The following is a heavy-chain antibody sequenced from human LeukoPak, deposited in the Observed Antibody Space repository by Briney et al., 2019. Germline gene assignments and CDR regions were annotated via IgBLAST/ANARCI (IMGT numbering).Heavy chain of an antibody. Sequence: PGGSLRLSCSASGFTFSSYGMHWVRQAPGKGLEWVAVISYDGSNKYYADSVKGRFTISRDNSKNTLYLQMNSLRAEDTAVYYCANLLDCSGGSCYSDYYYYYGMDVWGQGTTVTVSS. D-gene: IGHD2-15*01. CDR2: ISYDGSNK. J-gene: IGHJ6*02. CDR3: ANLLDCSGGSCYSDYYYYYGMDV. CDR1: GFTFSSYG. V-gene: IGHV3-30*18.